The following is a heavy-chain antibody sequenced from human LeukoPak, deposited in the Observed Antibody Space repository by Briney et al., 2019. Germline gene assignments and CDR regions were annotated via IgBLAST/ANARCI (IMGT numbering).Heavy chain of an antibody. V-gene: IGHV3-23*01. Sequence: GGSLRLSCAASGFTFSSYSMSWVRQAPGKGLEWVSAISGSGGSTYYADSVKGRFTISRDNSENTLYLQMNSLRAEDTAVYYCAKDGYNFYGIDYWGQGTLVTVSS. J-gene: IGHJ4*02. CDR3: AKDGYNFYGIDY. CDR1: GFTFSSYS. D-gene: IGHD5-24*01. CDR2: ISGSGGST.